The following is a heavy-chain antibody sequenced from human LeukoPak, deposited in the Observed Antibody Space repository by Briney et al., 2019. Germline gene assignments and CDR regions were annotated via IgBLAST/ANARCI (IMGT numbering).Heavy chain of an antibody. CDR1: GGTFSSYT. D-gene: IGHD6-19*01. CDR2: IIPILGIA. V-gene: IGHV1-69*02. Sequence: SSVKDSCKASGGTFSSYTINSLRPPPGQRLDWMGRIIPILGIANYAHKFQGRVTITADKSTSTAYMELSSLRSEDTAVYYCARYPGIAVAGYYFDYWGQGTLVTVSS. J-gene: IGHJ4*02. CDR3: ARYPGIAVAGYYFDY.